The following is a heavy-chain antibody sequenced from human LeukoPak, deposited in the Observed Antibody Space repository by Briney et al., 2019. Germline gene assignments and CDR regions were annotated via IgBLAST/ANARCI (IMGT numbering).Heavy chain of an antibody. Sequence: GGSLRFPCAASGFTFSRYSMNWVRQAPGKGLEWVSSISSSSSFIYYADSVKGRFTISRDNAKNSLYLQMNSLRAEDTAVYYCARDPPLGSCSTISCPHLDYWGQGTLVTVS. CDR3: ARDPPLGSCSTISCPHLDY. V-gene: IGHV3-21*01. CDR2: ISSSSSFI. CDR1: GFTFSRYS. D-gene: IGHD2-2*01. J-gene: IGHJ4*02.